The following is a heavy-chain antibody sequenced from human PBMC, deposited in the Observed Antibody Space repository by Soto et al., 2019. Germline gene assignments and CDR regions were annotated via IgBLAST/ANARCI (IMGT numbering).Heavy chain of an antibody. CDR1: GFTFSAHA. V-gene: IGHV3-23*01. D-gene: IGHD2-15*01. CDR2: ISGDGDST. Sequence: EVQLLESGGGLVPPGGSLRVTCETSGFTFSAHAMPWVRQAPGKRLEWVSAISGDGDSTSYADSVKGRMTISRHNSKNTVYLYMSSLTNDHTAIYDCVEDRVRAEVVVASAFDSWGQGALVSVSS. CDR3: VEDRVRAEVVVASAFDS. J-gene: IGHJ4*02.